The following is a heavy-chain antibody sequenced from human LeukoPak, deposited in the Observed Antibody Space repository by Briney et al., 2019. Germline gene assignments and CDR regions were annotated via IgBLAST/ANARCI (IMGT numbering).Heavy chain of an antibody. V-gene: IGHV1-2*02. J-gene: IGHJ4*02. CDR2: INPNSGGT. CDR3: ARYDWRLLDY. CDR1: GYTFTGHY. Sequence: VASVKVSCKASGYTFTGHYMHWVRQAPGQGLEWMGWINPNSGGTDYARKFQGRVTMTRDTSISTAYMELSRLRSDDTAVYYCARYDWRLLDYWGQGTLVTVSS. D-gene: IGHD3-9*01.